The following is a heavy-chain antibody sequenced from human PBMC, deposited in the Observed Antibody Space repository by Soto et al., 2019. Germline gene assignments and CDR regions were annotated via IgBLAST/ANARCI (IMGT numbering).Heavy chain of an antibody. Sequence: GGSLRLSCTASGFTFGDYAMSWFRQAPGKGLEWVGFIRSKAYGGTTEYAASVKGRFTISRDDSKSIAYLQMNSLKTEDTAVYYCTRDPYCSGGSCYSGRVGLSLFDPWGQGTLVTVSS. CDR2: IRSKAYGGTT. CDR1: GFTFGDYA. V-gene: IGHV3-49*03. D-gene: IGHD2-15*01. CDR3: TRDPYCSGGSCYSGRVGLSLFDP. J-gene: IGHJ5*01.